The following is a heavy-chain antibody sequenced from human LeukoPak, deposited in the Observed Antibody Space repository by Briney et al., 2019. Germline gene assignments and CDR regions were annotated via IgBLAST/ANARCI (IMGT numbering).Heavy chain of an antibody. CDR2: INPNSGGT. CDR1: GYTFTGYY. D-gene: IGHD6-19*01. Sequence: ASVKVTCKASGYTFTGYYMHWVRQAPGQGLEWMGWINPNSGGTNYEQMFQGRVTMTRDTSISTAYMEPSRLRSDDTAVYYCARGGYSSGWYGDSMEYYYSYYMDVWGKGTSVTIS. V-gene: IGHV1-2*02. J-gene: IGHJ6*03. CDR3: ARGGYSSGWYGDSMEYYYSYYMDV.